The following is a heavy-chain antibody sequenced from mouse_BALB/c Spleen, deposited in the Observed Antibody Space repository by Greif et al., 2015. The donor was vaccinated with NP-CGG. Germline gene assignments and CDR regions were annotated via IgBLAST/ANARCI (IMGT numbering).Heavy chain of an antibody. J-gene: IGHJ2*01. CDR1: GFSLTSYG. CDR3: ARNWDYFDY. D-gene: IGHD4-1*01. V-gene: IGHV2-2*02. Sequence: VKLMESGPGLVQPSQSLSITCTVSGFSLTSYGVHWVRQSPGKGLEWLGVIWSGGSTDYNAAFISRLSISKDNSKSXVFFKMNSLQANGTAIYYCARNWDYFDYWGQGTTLTVSS. CDR2: IWSGGST.